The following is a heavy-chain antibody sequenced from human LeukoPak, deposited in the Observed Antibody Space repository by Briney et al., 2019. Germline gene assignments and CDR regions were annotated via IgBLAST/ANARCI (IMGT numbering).Heavy chain of an antibody. V-gene: IGHV4-59*01. CDR2: IYHSGST. D-gene: IGHD6-13*01. CDR3: ATGYSSTWYYFDY. Sequence: SETLSLTCTVSGASSSSYYWSWDRPPPEKGLEWIGYIYHSGSTNYNPSLKSRVTISADTSKDQFSLKLASVTAADTAVYYCATGYSSTWYYFDYWGQGTLVTVSS. CDR1: GASSSSYY. J-gene: IGHJ4*02.